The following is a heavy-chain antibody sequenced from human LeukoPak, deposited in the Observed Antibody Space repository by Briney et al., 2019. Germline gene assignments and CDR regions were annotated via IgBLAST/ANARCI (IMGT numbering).Heavy chain of an antibody. CDR3: ARGPTRYYFDY. V-gene: IGHV4-59*01. Sequence: SETLSLTCTVSGGSTTNYYWSWIRQPPGKGLEWIGYIYYSGNTNCNPSLKSRVTISVDTSNNQFSLNLSSVTAADTAVYYCARGPTRYYFDYWRQGTLVTVSS. J-gene: IGHJ4*02. CDR2: IYYSGNT. CDR1: GGSTTNYY.